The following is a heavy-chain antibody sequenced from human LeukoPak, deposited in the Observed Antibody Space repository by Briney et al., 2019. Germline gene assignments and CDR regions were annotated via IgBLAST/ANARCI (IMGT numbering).Heavy chain of an antibody. J-gene: IGHJ4*02. CDR3: ARDLAYSSSILNFDY. Sequence: GGSLRLSCAASGFTFSDYYMSWIRQAPGKGLEWVSYISSSGSTIYYADSVKGRFTISRDDAKNSLYLQMNSLRAEDTAVYYCARDLAYSSSILNFDYWGQGTLVTVSS. CDR2: ISSSGSTI. V-gene: IGHV3-11*01. CDR1: GFTFSDYY. D-gene: IGHD6-13*01.